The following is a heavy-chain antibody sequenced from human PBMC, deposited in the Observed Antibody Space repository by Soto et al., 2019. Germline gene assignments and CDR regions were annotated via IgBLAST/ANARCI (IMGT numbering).Heavy chain of an antibody. CDR1: GGSISGSY. V-gene: IGHV4-59*01. Sequence: SETLSLTCSVSGGSISGSYWSWIRQSPGKGLEWLGYVYYTGSTNYSPSLRSRVSISVDTSKNEFSLRLSSVTAADTAVYFWARSVAAPGVHIDAWGQGPQVTVS. D-gene: IGHD6-13*01. CDR2: VYYTGST. CDR3: ARSVAAPGVHIDA. J-gene: IGHJ5*02.